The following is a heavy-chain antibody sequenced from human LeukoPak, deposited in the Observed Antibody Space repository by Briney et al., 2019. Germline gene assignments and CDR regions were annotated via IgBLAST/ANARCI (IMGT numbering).Heavy chain of an antibody. CDR3: ARDRVGVRGVTRYYYYGMDV. V-gene: IGHV1-69*13. J-gene: IGHJ6*02. CDR2: IIPIFYTA. D-gene: IGHD3-10*01. Sequence: SVKVSCKASGGTFSSYAISWVRQAPGQGLEWMGGIIPIFYTANYAQKFQGRVTITADESTSTAYMELSSLRSEDTAVYYCARDRVGVRGVTRYYYYGMDVWGQGTTVTVSS. CDR1: GGTFSSYA.